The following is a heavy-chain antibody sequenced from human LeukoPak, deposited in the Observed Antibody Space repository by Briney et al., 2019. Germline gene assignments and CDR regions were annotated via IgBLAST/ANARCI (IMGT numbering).Heavy chain of an antibody. CDR3: ARGVPWDAFDI. Sequence: SVKVSCKASGYTFTSYGISWVRQAPGQGLEWMGGIIPIFGTANYAQKFQGRVTITTDESTSTAYMELSSLRSEDTAVYYCARGVPWDAFDIWGQGTMVTVSS. V-gene: IGHV1-69*05. CDR2: IIPIFGTA. CDR1: GYTFTSYG. J-gene: IGHJ3*02.